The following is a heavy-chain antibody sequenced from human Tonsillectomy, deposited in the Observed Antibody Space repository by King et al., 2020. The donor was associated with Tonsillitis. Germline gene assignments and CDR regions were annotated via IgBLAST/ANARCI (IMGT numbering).Heavy chain of an antibody. V-gene: IGHV1-18*04. D-gene: IGHD3-9*01. CDR3: ARVSGDYEILTGFDY. Sequence: VQLVESGAEVKKPGASVKVSCKASGYTFTSHGISWVRQAPGQGLEWMGWISTYNGNTNYAQKFQGKVTMTTDTSTSTAYMELRSLRSDDTAVYYCARVSGDYEILTGFDYWGQGTLVTVSS. CDR2: ISTYNGNT. J-gene: IGHJ4*02. CDR1: GYTFTSHG.